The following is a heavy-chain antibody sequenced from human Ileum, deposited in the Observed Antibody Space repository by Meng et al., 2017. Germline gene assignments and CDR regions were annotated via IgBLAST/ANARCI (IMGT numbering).Heavy chain of an antibody. J-gene: IGHJ4*02. CDR1: GCSISSGDYY. CDR2: IYYSGST. CDR3: VSERRRSYFFDY. Sequence: QVQLQESGPGLVKPSQTLSLTCTVSGCSISSGDYYWSWIRQPPGKGLEWIGYIYYSGSTYYNPSLKSRLTISVDTSKNQFSLKLSSVTAADTAIYYCVSERRRSYFFDYWGQGTLVTVSS. V-gene: IGHV4-30-4*01.